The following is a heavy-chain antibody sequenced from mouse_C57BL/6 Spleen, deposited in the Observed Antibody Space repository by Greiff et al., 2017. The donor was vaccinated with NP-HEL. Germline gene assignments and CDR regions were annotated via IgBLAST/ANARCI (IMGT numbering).Heavy chain of an antibody. CDR1: GFTFSDAW. J-gene: IGHJ1*03. V-gene: IGHV6-6*01. D-gene: IGHD1-1*01. Sequence: EVQGVESGGGLVQPGGSMKLSCAASGFTFSDAWMDWVRQSPEKGLEWVAEIRNKANNHATYYAESVKGRFTISRDDSKSSVYLQMNSLRAEDTGIYYCTRSFITTVVYWYFDVWGTGTTVTVSS. CDR3: TRSFITTVVYWYFDV. CDR2: IRNKANNHAT.